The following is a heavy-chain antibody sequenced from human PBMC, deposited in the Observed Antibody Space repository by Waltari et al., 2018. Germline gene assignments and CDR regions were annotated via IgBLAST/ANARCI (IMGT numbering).Heavy chain of an antibody. J-gene: IGHJ5*02. D-gene: IGHD2-2*02. V-gene: IGHV6-1*01. CDR3: ARDSVSDQPLLYGGLEGFDP. CDR2: TYHGSKWYN. CDR1: GDSVSSNSAA. Sequence: QVQLQQSGPGLVKPSQTLSLTCAISGDSVSSNSAAWNWIRQSPSRGLEWLGRTYHGSKWYNDYAVSVKSRITINPDTSKNQFSLQLNSVTPEDTAVYYCARDSVSDQPLLYGGLEGFDPWGQGTLVTVSS.